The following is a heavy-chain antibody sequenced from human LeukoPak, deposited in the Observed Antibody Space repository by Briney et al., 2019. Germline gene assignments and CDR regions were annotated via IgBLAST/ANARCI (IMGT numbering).Heavy chain of an antibody. V-gene: IGHV3-74*01. CDR3: ARGSYSLGGFDY. Sequence: PGGSLRLSCAASGFTFSSYWMHWVRQAPRKGLVWVSRISSDGSDTNYADSVKGRFTISRDNAKNTLYLPMNSLRAEDTAVYYCARGSYSLGGFDYWGQGTLVTVSS. CDR1: GFTFSSYW. CDR2: ISSDGSDT. J-gene: IGHJ4*02. D-gene: IGHD6-13*01.